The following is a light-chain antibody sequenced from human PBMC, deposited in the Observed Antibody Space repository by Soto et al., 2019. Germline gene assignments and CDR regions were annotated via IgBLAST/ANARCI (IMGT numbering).Light chain of an antibody. J-gene: IGKJ5*01. CDR2: DAS. V-gene: IGKV1-5*01. CDR1: QSISSW. CDR3: QQYNSYLIT. Sequence: DIPMTQSPSTLSAPVGDRVTITCRASQSISSWLAWYQQKPGKAPKLLIYDASSLESGVPSRFSGSGSGTEFTLTISSLQPDDFATYYCQQYNSYLITFGQGTRLEIK.